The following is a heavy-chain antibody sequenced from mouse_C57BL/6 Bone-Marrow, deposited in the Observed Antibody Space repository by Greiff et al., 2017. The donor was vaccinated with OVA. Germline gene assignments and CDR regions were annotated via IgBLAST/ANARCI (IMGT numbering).Heavy chain of an antibody. D-gene: IGHD1-3*01. CDR3: VRGYYSGWYFDV. Sequence: VQLQQPGAELVKPGASVKMSCKASGYTFTSYWITWVKQRPGQGLEWIGDIYPGSGSTNYNEKFKSKATLTVDTSSSTAYLQLSSLTSEDSAVDSCVRGYYSGWYFDVWGTGTAVTVSA. V-gene: IGHV1-55*01. J-gene: IGHJ1*03. CDR2: IYPGSGST. CDR1: GYTFTSYW.